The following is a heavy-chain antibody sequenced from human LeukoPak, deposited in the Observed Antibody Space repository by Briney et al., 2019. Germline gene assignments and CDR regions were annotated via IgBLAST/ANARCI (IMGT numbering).Heavy chain of an antibody. CDR2: ISYDGSNK. CDR3: ARDPGSGSYYNVYGMDV. Sequence: PGGSLRLSCAASGFTFSNFAIHWVRQAPGKGLEWVAIISYDGSNKYYADSVKGRFTISRDNSNHTLYLQMNSLRAEDTAVYYCARDPGSGSYYNVYGMDVWGQGTPVTVSS. J-gene: IGHJ6*02. D-gene: IGHD3-10*01. CDR1: GFTFSNFA. V-gene: IGHV3-30*04.